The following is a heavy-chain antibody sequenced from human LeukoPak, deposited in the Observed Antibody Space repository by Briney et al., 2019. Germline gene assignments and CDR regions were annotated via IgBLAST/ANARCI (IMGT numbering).Heavy chain of an antibody. CDR3: AKAGSSGYPTPIDY. CDR1: GFTFSSYG. D-gene: IGHD3-22*01. J-gene: IGHJ4*02. Sequence: GGSLRLSCAASGFTFSSYGMHWVRQAPGKGLEWVAFIRYDGSNKYYADSVKGRFTISRDNSKNTLYLQMNSLRAEDTAVYHCAKAGSSGYPTPIDYWGQGTLVTVSS. V-gene: IGHV3-30*02. CDR2: IRYDGSNK.